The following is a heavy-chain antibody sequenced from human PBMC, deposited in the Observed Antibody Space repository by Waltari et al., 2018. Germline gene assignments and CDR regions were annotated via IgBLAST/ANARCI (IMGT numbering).Heavy chain of an antibody. Sequence: EVQLVESGGGLVQPGGSLRLSCAAHGFPFSNYWMLWVRQAPGKGLEWVANVKEDGSEKHYVDSVRGRFTISRDNAKNSLYLQMDSLRGEDTAVYYCARYGDGVGVGVIRPRFDYWGQGALVTVSS. CDR2: VKEDGSEK. V-gene: IGHV3-7*01. CDR3: ARYGDGVGVGVIRPRFDY. D-gene: IGHD3-10*01. CDR1: GFPFSNYW. J-gene: IGHJ4*02.